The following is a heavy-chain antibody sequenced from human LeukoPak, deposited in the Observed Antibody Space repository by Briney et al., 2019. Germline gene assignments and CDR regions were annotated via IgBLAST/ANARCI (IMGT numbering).Heavy chain of an antibody. CDR1: GGTFSSYT. Sequence: SVKVSCKASGGTFSSYTISWVRQAPGQGLEWMGRIIPILGIANYAQKFQGRVTITADKSTSTAYMELSSLRSEDTAVYYCARTIPYYYYYMDVWRKGPTATVSS. V-gene: IGHV1-69*02. J-gene: IGHJ6*03. D-gene: IGHD3-3*01. CDR3: ARTIPYYYYYMDV. CDR2: IIPILGIA.